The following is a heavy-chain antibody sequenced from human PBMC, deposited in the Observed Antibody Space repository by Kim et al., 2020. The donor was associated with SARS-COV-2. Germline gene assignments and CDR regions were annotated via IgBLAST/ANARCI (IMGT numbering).Heavy chain of an antibody. CDR3: AKGEIVGAITRGSDY. J-gene: IGHJ4*02. Sequence: DSVKGRFTISRDNAKNTLYLQMNSLRAEDTAVYYCAKGEIVGAITRGSDYWGQGTLVTVSS. D-gene: IGHD1-26*01. V-gene: IGHV3-23*01.